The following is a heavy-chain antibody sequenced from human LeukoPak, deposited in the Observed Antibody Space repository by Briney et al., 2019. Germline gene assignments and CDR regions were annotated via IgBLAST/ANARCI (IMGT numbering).Heavy chain of an antibody. CDR1: GGSISSYY. CDR2: IYTSGST. V-gene: IGHV4-4*07. CDR3: ARDWAGAAAGYFDY. J-gene: IGHJ4*02. D-gene: IGHD6-13*01. Sequence: PSETLSLTCTVSGGSISSYYWSWIRQPAAKGREWIGRIYTSGSTNYNPSLKSRVTMSVDTSKNQFSLKLSSVTAADTAVYYCARDWAGAAAGYFDYWGQGTLVTVSS.